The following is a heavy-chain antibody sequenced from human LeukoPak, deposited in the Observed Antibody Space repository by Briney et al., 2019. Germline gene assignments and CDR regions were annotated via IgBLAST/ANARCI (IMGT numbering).Heavy chain of an antibody. CDR1: GYTFTSYA. D-gene: IGHD3-3*01. CDR2: INTNTGNP. Sequence: ASVKVSCKASGYTFTSYAMNWVRQAPGQGLEWMGRINTNTGNPTYAQGFTGRFVFSLDTSVSTAYLQISSLKAEDTAVYYCARERGYYDFWSGYSVYYYGMDVWGQGTTVTVSS. V-gene: IGHV7-4-1*02. J-gene: IGHJ6*02. CDR3: ARERGYYDFWSGYSVYYYGMDV.